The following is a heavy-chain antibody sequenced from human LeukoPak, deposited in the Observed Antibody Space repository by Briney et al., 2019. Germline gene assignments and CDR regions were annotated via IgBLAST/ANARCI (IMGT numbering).Heavy chain of an antibody. Sequence: GGSLRLSCAASGFTFSSYSMNWVRQAPGKGLEWVSSISSSSSYIYYADSVKGRFTISRDNSKNTLYLQMNSLRAEDTAVYYCARARGSGSYPNWFDPWGQGTLVTVSS. D-gene: IGHD3-10*01. J-gene: IGHJ5*02. CDR3: ARARGSGSYPNWFDP. V-gene: IGHV3-21*01. CDR2: ISSSSSYI. CDR1: GFTFSSYS.